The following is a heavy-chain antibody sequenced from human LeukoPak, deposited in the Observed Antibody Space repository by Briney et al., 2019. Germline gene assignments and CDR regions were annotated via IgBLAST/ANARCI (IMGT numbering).Heavy chain of an antibody. CDR2: IYTSGST. CDR3: ARPRGSGYYDAFDI. CDR1: GGSISSYY. Sequence: SETLSLTCTVSGGSISSYYWSWIRQPPGKGLEWIGYIYTSGSTNYNPSLKSRVTISVDTSKNQFSLKLSSVTAADTAVYYCARPRGSGYYDAFDIWGQGIMVTVSS. V-gene: IGHV4-4*09. D-gene: IGHD3-3*01. J-gene: IGHJ3*02.